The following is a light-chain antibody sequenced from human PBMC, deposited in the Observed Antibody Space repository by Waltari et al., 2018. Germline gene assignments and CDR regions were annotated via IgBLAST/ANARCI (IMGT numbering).Light chain of an antibody. CDR3: QQYNNWPPT. V-gene: IGKV1-6*01. J-gene: IGKJ1*01. CDR2: AAS. Sequence: AIQMTQSPSSLSASVGDRVTITCRASQGIRNDLGWYQQKPGKAPKLLISAASTLQSGVPSRFSGSGSGTEFTLTISSLQSEDFAVYYCQQYNNWPPTFGQGTKVEIK. CDR1: QGIRND.